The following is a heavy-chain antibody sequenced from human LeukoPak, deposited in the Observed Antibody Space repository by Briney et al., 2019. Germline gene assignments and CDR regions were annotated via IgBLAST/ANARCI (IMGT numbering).Heavy chain of an antibody. CDR3: AKDVCTSPRCLLYFDS. J-gene: IGHJ4*02. V-gene: IGHV3-23*01. CDR2: ISGSGFNT. D-gene: IGHD2-8*01. CDR1: GFTFSSYA. Sequence: PGGSLRLSCAASGFTFSSYAMSWVRQAPGKGLEWVSAISGSGFNTYYADSVKGRFTIFRDNSKNVLFLQMDRLRAEDTAVYSCAKDVCTSPRCLLYFDSWGQGTLVTVSS.